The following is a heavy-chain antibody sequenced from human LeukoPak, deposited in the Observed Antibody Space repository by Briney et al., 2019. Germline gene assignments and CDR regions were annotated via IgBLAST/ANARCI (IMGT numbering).Heavy chain of an antibody. Sequence: GGSLRLSCAASGFTFSSYSMNWVRQAPGKGLEWVSSISSSSSYIYYADSVRGRFTISRDNAKNSLYLQMNSLRAEDTAVYYCARGGPHAFDIWGQGTMVTVSS. CDR3: ARGGPHAFDI. CDR1: GFTFSSYS. CDR2: ISSSSSYI. J-gene: IGHJ3*02. V-gene: IGHV3-21*01.